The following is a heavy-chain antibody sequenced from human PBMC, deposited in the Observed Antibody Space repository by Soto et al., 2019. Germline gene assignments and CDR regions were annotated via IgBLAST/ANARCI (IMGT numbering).Heavy chain of an antibody. CDR1: GFTFSSYG. J-gene: IGHJ4*02. V-gene: IGHV3-30*18. D-gene: IGHD3-22*01. Sequence: GGSLRLSCAASGFTFSSYGMHWVRQAPGKGLEWVAVISYDGSNKYYADSVKGRFTISRDNSKNTLYLKMNSLRAEDTAVYYCAKDRDGWSDSSASFDYWGQGTLVTVSS. CDR2: ISYDGSNK. CDR3: AKDRDGWSDSSASFDY.